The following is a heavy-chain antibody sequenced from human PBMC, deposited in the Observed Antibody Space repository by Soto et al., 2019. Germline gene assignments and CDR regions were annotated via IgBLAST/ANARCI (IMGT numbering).Heavy chain of an antibody. J-gene: IGHJ5*02. CDR1: GYTFTGYF. D-gene: IGHD3-3*01. Sequence: QVQLVQSGAEVKKPGASVKVSCKASGYTFTGYFMHWVRQAPGQGLEWMGWINPNSGATKYAQKFQGRVTLSSDTSIRTAYMELTGLTSDDTAVYYCARGGGTIRAHIPWGQGTQVSVSS. CDR3: ARGGGTIRAHIP. CDR2: INPNSGAT. V-gene: IGHV1-2*02.